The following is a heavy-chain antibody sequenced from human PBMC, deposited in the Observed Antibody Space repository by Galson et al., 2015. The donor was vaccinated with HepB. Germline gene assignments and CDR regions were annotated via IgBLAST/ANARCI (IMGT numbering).Heavy chain of an antibody. CDR1: GFTFSNYS. V-gene: IGHV3-21*01. CDR2: ISSSSRSYI. Sequence: SLRLSCAASGFTFSNYSMNWVRQAPGKGLEWVSSISSSSRSYIYYADSVKGRFTISRDNAKNSLYLQMNSLRAEDTAVYYCARDLRTHLSYSSSWVKAFDVWGQGTMVSVSS. CDR3: ARDLRTHLSYSSSWVKAFDV. J-gene: IGHJ3*01. D-gene: IGHD6-13*01.